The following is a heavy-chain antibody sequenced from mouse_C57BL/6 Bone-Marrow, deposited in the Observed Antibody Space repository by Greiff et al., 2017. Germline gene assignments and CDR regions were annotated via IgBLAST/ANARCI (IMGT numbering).Heavy chain of an antibody. D-gene: IGHD1-1*01. CDR1: GFNIKDDY. CDR2: FDPENGDT. V-gene: IGHV14-4*01. Sequence: VQLKQSGAELVRPGASVKLSCTASGFNIKDDYMHWVKQRPEQGLEWIGWFDPENGDTEYASKFQGKATITADTSSNTSYLQLSSLTSEDTAVYYCTTELRYAMDYWGQGTSVTVSS. J-gene: IGHJ4*01. CDR3: TTELRYAMDY.